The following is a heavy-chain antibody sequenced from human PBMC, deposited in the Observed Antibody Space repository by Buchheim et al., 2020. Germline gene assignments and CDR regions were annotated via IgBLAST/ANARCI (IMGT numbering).Heavy chain of an antibody. Sequence: QVQLVESGGGVVQPGRSLRLSCAASGFSFSNYGMHWVRQAPGKGLEWVAIIWHDGNNKYYADSVKGRFTTSRDNSKNTLYLQMNSLRAEDTAVYYCAAGDPLDYWGQGAL. V-gene: IGHV3-33*01. D-gene: IGHD7-27*01. CDR3: AAGDPLDY. CDR1: GFSFSNYG. CDR2: IWHDGNNK. J-gene: IGHJ4*02.